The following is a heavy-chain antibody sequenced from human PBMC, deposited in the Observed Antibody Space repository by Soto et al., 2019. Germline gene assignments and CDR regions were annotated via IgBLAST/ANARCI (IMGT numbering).Heavy chain of an antibody. Sequence: EFVKISCKGSGYSFTSYWISWVRQIPGKGLEWMGRIDPSDSYTNYSPSFQGHVTISADKSISTAYLQWSSLKASDTAMYYCARHIPTYYYDSSGYYLDYWGQGTLVTVSS. J-gene: IGHJ4*02. CDR2: IDPSDSYT. D-gene: IGHD3-22*01. V-gene: IGHV5-10-1*01. CDR3: ARHIPTYYYDSSGYYLDY. CDR1: GYSFTSYW.